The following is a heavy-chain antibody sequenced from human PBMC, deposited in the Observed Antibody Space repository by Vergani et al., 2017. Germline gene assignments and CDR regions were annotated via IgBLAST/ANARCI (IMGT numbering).Heavy chain of an antibody. D-gene: IGHD6-13*01. Sequence: EVQLVQSGAEVKKPGESLKISCKGSGYSFTSYWIGWVRQMPGKGLEWMGSIYPGDSDTRYSPSFQGQVPISADKSISTAYLQWSSLKASDTAMYYCARHGGHDGGSSPCLDYWGQGTLVTVSS. CDR2: IYPGDSDT. V-gene: IGHV5-51*01. CDR3: ARHGGHDGGSSPCLDY. J-gene: IGHJ4*02. CDR1: GYSFTSYW.